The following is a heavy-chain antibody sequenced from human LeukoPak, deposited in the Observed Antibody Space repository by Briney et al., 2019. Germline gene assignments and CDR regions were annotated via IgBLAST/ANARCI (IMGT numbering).Heavy chain of an antibody. Sequence: ASVKVSCKAAGYTFTSHGFIWLRQAPGQGLEWMGWITVNNGYTKYAQELQGRVTMTTDTSTSTAYMELRSLRSDDMAVYYCAKVHCISTNCNHIWTYFDYWGQGTLVTVSS. CDR3: AKVHCISTNCNHIWTYFDY. CDR1: GYTFTSHG. V-gene: IGHV1-18*03. D-gene: IGHD2-2*01. J-gene: IGHJ4*02. CDR2: ITVNNGYT.